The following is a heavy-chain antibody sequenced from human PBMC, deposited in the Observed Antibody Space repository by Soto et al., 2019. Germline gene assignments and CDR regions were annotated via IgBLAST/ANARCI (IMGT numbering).Heavy chain of an antibody. D-gene: IGHD4-4*01. J-gene: IGHJ6*02. Sequence: SETLSLTCTVSGGSISSGGYYWSWIRQHPGKGLEWIGYIYYSGSTYYNPSLKSRVTISVDTSKNQFSLKLSSVTAADTAVYYCARDDYSNEYYYSVMDVWGQGTTVTVSS. V-gene: IGHV4-31*03. CDR1: GGSISSGGYY. CDR2: IYYSGST. CDR3: ARDDYSNEYYYSVMDV.